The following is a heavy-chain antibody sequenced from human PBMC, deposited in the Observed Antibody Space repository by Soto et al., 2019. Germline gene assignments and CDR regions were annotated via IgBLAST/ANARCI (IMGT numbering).Heavy chain of an antibody. CDR2: INPNSGGT. CDR3: ARDRGYNWSHYGMDV. CDR1: GYTFTGYY. V-gene: IGHV1-2*04. Sequence: SVKVSCRASGYTFTGYYMHWVRQAPGQGLEWMGWINPNSGGTNYAQKFQGWVTMTRDTSISTAYMELSRLRSDDTAVYYCARDRGYNWSHYGMDVWGQGTTVTV. J-gene: IGHJ6*02. D-gene: IGHD1-20*01.